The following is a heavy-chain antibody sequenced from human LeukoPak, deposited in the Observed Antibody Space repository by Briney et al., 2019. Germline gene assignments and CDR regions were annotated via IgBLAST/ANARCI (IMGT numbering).Heavy chain of an antibody. Sequence: SETLSLTCTVSGGSISSSSYYWGWIRQPPGKGLEWIGSIYYSGSTYYNPSLKSRVTISVDTSKNQFSLKLSSVTAADTAVYYCARRQSNYYYYYMDVWGEGTTVTISS. CDR2: IYYSGST. CDR1: GGSISSSSYY. CDR3: ARRQSNYYYYYMDV. V-gene: IGHV4-39*01. J-gene: IGHJ6*03.